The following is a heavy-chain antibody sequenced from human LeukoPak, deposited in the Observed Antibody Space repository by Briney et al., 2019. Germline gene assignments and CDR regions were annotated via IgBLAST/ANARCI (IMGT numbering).Heavy chain of an antibody. CDR2: ISSNGGST. Sequence: GGPLRLSCAASGFTFSSYAMHWVRQAPGKGLEYVSAISSNGGSTYYANSVKGRFTITRDNSQNTMYLQMGSLRAEDMAVYYCARDLRYTTTKGPLDYWGQGTLVTVYS. V-gene: IGHV3-64*01. CDR3: ARDLRYTTTKGPLDY. D-gene: IGHD4-17*01. J-gene: IGHJ4*02. CDR1: GFTFSSYA.